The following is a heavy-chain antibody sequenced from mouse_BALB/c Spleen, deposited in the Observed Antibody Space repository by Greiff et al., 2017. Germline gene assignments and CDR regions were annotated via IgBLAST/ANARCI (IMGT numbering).Heavy chain of an antibody. Sequence: QVQLQQSGPELVRPGVSVKISCKGSGYTFTDYAMHWVKQSHAKSLEWIGVISTYYGNTNYNQKFKGKATMTVDKSSSTAYMELARLTSEDSAIYYCARERGYYGYLDYWGQGTTLTVSS. CDR1: GYTFTDYA. CDR2: ISTYYGNT. J-gene: IGHJ2*01. V-gene: IGHV1-67*01. D-gene: IGHD1-2*01. CDR3: ARERGYYGYLDY.